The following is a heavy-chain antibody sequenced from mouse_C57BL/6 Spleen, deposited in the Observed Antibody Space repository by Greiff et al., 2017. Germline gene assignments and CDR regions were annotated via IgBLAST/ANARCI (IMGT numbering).Heavy chain of an antibody. J-gene: IGHJ2*01. CDR2: IHPNSGST. CDR3: ARSENYYGSSYFDY. D-gene: IGHD1-1*01. CDR1: GYTFTSYW. V-gene: IGHV1-64*01. Sequence: QVQLQQPGAELVKPGASVKLSCKASGYTFTSYWMHWVKQRPGQGLEWIGMIHPNSGSTNYNEKFKSKATLTVDKSSSTAYMQLSSLTSEDSAVYDCARSENYYGSSYFDYWGQGTTLTVSS.